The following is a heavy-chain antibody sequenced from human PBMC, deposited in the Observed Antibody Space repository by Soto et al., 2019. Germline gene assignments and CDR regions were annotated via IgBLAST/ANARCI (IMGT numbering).Heavy chain of an antibody. CDR3: ARCPTSGSTRTLDY. Sequence: TSETLSLTCAVYGGSFSGYYWSWIRQPPGKGLEWIGEINHSGSTNYNPSLKSRVTISVDTSKNQFSLKLSSVTAADTAVYYCARCPTSGSTRTLDYWGQGTLVTVSS. D-gene: IGHD3-10*01. V-gene: IGHV4-34*01. J-gene: IGHJ4*02. CDR1: GGSFSGYY. CDR2: INHSGST.